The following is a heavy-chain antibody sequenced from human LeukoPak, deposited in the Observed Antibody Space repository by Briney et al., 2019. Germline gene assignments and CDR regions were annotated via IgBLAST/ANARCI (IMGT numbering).Heavy chain of an antibody. CDR2: IYTSGST. J-gene: IGHJ4*02. CDR1: GGSISSYY. Sequence: SETLSLACTVSGGSISSYYWSWIRQPAGKGLEWIGRIYTSGSTNYNPSLKSRVTMSVDTSKNQFSLKLSSVTAADTAVYYCARSATYYYDSSGYYTVDHFDYWGQGTLVTVSS. D-gene: IGHD3-22*01. V-gene: IGHV4-4*07. CDR3: ARSATYYYDSSGYYTVDHFDY.